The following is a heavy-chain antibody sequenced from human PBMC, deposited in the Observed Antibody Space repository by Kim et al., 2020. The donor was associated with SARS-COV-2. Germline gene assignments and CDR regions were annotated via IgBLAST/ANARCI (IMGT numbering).Heavy chain of an antibody. CDR1: GFTFSSYG. CDR3: ARDYDILTGDYFDY. CDR2: IWDDGSNK. V-gene: IGHV3-33*01. J-gene: IGHJ4*02. D-gene: IGHD3-9*01. Sequence: GGSLRLSCAASGFTFSSYGMHWVRQAPGKGLEWVAVIWDDGSNKYYADSVKGRFTISRDNSKNTLYLQMNSLRAEDTAVYYCARDYDILTGDYFDYWGQGTLVTVSS.